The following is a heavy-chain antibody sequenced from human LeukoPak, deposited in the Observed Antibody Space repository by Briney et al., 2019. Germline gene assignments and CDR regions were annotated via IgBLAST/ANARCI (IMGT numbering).Heavy chain of an antibody. CDR2: ISSSSKTI. D-gene: IGHD3-10*01. CDR1: GFTFSYYS. J-gene: IGHJ4*02. V-gene: IGHV3-48*02. CDR3: ARDHRSGSGSGTQANDY. Sequence: GGSLRLSCAASGFTFSYYSMNWVRQAPGKGLEWVSYISSSSKTIYYADSVKGRFTISRDNAKKSLDLQMNSLRDEDTAVYYCARDHRSGSGSGTQANDYWGQGTLVTVSS.